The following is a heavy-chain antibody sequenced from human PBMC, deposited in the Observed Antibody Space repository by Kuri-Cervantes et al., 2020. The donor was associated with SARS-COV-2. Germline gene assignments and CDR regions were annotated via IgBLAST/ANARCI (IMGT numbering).Heavy chain of an antibody. CDR1: GITFGSYW. CDR2: IWYDGSNK. Sequence: GESLKISCAGSGITFGSYWMNWVRQAPGKGLEWVAVIWYDGSNKYYADSVKGRFTISRDNSKNTLYLQMNSLRAEDTAVYYCARGFRAGPGEYFDLWGRGTLVTVSS. J-gene: IGHJ2*01. D-gene: IGHD3-10*01. CDR3: ARGFRAGPGEYFDL. V-gene: IGHV3-33*08.